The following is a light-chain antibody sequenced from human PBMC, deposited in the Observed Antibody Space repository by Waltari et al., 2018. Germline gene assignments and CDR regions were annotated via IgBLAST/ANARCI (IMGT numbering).Light chain of an antibody. J-gene: IGLJ3*02. Sequence: QSVLTQPPSASGTPGQPVSISCSGSTSNIGHNYVSWYQQFPGTAPRLLIYRNDRRPSGVPDRFSGSKSGTSASLAISGLRSEDEADYYCATWDDSLSGRVFGGGTELTVL. CDR3: ATWDDSLSGRV. V-gene: IGLV1-47*01. CDR2: RND. CDR1: TSNIGHNY.